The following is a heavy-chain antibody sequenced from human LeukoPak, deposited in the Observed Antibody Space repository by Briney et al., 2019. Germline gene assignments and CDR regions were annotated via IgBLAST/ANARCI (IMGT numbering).Heavy chain of an antibody. Sequence: SETLSLTCAVYGGSFSGYYWSWIRQPPGKGLEWIGYIYYSGSTNYNPSLKSRVTISVDTSKNQFSLKLSSVTAADTAVYYCARGSTDLDYWGQGTLVTVSS. V-gene: IGHV4-59*01. J-gene: IGHJ4*02. CDR3: ARGSTDLDY. CDR2: IYYSGST. CDR1: GGSFSGYY.